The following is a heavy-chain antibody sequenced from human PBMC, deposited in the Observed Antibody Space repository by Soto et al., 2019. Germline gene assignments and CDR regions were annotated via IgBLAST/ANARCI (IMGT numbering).Heavy chain of an antibody. Sequence: SETLSLTCTVSGASISSYYWSWIRQSPGKGLEWIGYVYNGGGTNYRPSLKSRVIISLDMSKNQFSLKLISVTAADTAMYYCARDPLSTAGPFFDFWGQGILVTVSS. CDR1: GASISSYY. J-gene: IGHJ4*02. D-gene: IGHD1-1*01. CDR2: VYNGGGT. CDR3: ARDPLSTAGPFFDF. V-gene: IGHV4-59*01.